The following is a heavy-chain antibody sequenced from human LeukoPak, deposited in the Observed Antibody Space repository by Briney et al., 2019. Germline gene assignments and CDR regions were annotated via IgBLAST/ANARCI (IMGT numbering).Heavy chain of an antibody. J-gene: IGHJ5*02. V-gene: IGHV1-8*01. CDR1: GYTFTSYD. Sequence: ASVKVSCKASGYTFTSYDINWVRQATGQGLEWMGWMNPNSGNTGYAQKFQGRVTMTRNTSISTANMELSSLRSEDTAVYYCAVPAAPMGWFDPWGQGTLVTVSS. CDR2: MNPNSGNT. D-gene: IGHD2-2*01. CDR3: AVPAAPMGWFDP.